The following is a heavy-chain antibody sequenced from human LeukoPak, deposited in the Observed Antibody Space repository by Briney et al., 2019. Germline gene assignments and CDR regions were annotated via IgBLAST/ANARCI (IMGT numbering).Heavy chain of an antibody. J-gene: IGHJ4*02. V-gene: IGHV4-59*01. CDR1: GGSIISYY. CDR2: IYYSGST. CDR3: ASHTAMVSVGFDY. D-gene: IGHD5-18*01. Sequence: SETLSLTCTGTGGSIISYYWSWIRQPPGKGLEWIGYIYYSGSTNYNPSLKSRVTISVDTSKNQFSLKLSSVTAADTAVYYCASHTAMVSVGFDYWGQGTLVTVSS.